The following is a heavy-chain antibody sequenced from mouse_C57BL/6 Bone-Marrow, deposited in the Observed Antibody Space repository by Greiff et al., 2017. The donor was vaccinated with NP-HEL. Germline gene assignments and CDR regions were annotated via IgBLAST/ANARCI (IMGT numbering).Heavy chain of an antibody. CDR3: TREVAQATFYYAMDY. J-gene: IGHJ4*01. CDR2: ISSGGDYI. Sequence: EVKLVESGEGLVKPGGSLKLSCAASGFTFSSYAMSWVRQTPEKRLEWVAYISSGGDYIYYADTVKGRFTISRDNARNTLYLQMSSLKSEDTAMDYCTREVAQATFYYAMDYWGQGTSVTVSS. V-gene: IGHV5-9-1*02. D-gene: IGHD3-2*02. CDR1: GFTFSSYA.